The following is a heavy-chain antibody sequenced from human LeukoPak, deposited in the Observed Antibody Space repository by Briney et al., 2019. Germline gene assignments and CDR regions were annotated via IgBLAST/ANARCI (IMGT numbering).Heavy chain of an antibody. CDR1: GFTITNNY. D-gene: IGHD3-3*01. CDR2: ISGSGGST. J-gene: IGHJ4*02. V-gene: IGHV3-23*01. CDR3: AKSEDVYYDFWSDLYYFDY. Sequence: GGSLRLSCAASGFTITNNYMSWVRQAPGKGLEWVSAISGSGGSTYYADSVKGRFTISRDNSKNTLYLQMNSLRAEDTAVYYCAKSEDVYYDFWSDLYYFDYWGQGTLVTVSS.